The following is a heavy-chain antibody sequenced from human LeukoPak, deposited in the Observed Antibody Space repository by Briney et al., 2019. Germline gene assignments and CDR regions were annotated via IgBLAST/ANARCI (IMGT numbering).Heavy chain of an antibody. V-gene: IGHV4-59*01. Sequence: SETLSLTCTVSGGSISNYYWSWIRQPPGKGLEWIGFIYYSGSTDYNPSLKSRVTISVDASKNQFSLRLRSVTAADTAVYYCARAAYTSNSELDSWGQGTLVTVSS. J-gene: IGHJ4*02. CDR1: GGSISNYY. CDR2: IYYSGST. D-gene: IGHD4-23*01. CDR3: ARAAYTSNSELDS.